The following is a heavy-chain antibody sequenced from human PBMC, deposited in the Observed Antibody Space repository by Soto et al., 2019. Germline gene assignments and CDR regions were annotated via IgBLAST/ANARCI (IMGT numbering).Heavy chain of an antibody. J-gene: IGHJ2*01. CDR2: ISGSGGST. Sequence: EVQLLESGGGLVQPGGSLRLSCAASGFTFSSYAMNWVRQAPGKGLEWVSVISGSGGSTYYADAVKGRFTISRDNSKNTLYLQMDSLRAEDTAVYYCANSTMVWYFDLWGRGTLVTVAS. V-gene: IGHV3-23*01. CDR1: GFTFSSYA. CDR3: ANSTMVWYFDL. D-gene: IGHD3-10*01.